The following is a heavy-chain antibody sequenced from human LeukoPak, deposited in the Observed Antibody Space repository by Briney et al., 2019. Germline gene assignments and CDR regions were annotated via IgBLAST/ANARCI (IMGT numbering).Heavy chain of an antibody. Sequence: SETLSLTCAVSGGSISSGGYSWSWIRQPPGKGLEWIGYIYHSGSTYYNPSLKSRVTISVDRSKNQSSLKLSSVTAADTAVYYCARGMNWNDPGRYFDYWGQGTLVTVSS. CDR2: IYHSGST. J-gene: IGHJ4*02. CDR1: GGSISSGGYS. CDR3: ARGMNWNDPGRYFDY. V-gene: IGHV4-30-2*01. D-gene: IGHD1-1*01.